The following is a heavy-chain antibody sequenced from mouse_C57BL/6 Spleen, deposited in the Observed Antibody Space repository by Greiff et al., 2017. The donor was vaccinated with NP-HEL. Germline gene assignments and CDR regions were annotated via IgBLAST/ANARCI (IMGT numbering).Heavy chain of an antibody. CDR3: ARSVVASYYFDY. J-gene: IGHJ2*01. CDR2: INPSNGGT. Sequence: VQLQQPGTELVKPGASVKLFCKASGYTFTSYWMHWVKQRPGQGLEWIGNINPSNGGTNYNEKFKSKATLTVDKSSSTAYMQLSSLTSEDSAVYYCARSVVASYYFDYWGQGTTLTVSS. CDR1: GYTFTSYW. D-gene: IGHD1-1*01. V-gene: IGHV1-53*01.